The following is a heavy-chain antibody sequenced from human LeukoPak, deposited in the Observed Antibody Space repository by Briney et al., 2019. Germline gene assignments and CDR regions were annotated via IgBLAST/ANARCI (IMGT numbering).Heavy chain of an antibody. CDR1: GYSISSGYY. Sequence: PSETLSLTCTVSGYSISSGYYWGWIRQPPGKGLEWIGSIYHSGSTYYNPSLKSRVTISGDTSQNQFSLKLNSVTAADTAMYYCARAFGCYPGICGFDIWGQGTTVTVSS. J-gene: IGHJ3*02. CDR3: ARAFGCYPGICGFDI. D-gene: IGHD2-15*01. V-gene: IGHV4-38-2*02. CDR2: IYHSGST.